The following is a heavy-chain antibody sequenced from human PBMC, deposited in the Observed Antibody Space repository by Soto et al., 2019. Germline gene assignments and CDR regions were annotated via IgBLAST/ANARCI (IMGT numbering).Heavy chain of an antibody. Sequence: PGGSLRLSCAASGFSFSRHSMNWVRQAPGKGLEWVSSISPTTEYAASVKGRFTISRDDSKSIAYLQMNSLKTEDTAVYYCTRDLYDFWSGYAQNWGQGTLVTVSS. CDR2: ISPTT. D-gene: IGHD3-3*01. CDR1: GFSFSRHS. V-gene: IGHV3-21*03. J-gene: IGHJ4*02. CDR3: TRDLYDFWSGYAQN.